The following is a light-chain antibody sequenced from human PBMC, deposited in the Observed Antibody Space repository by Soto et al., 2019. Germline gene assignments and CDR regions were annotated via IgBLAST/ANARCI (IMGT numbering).Light chain of an antibody. Sequence: QTALTQPRSVSGSPGHSVTISCTGTSCDVGGYNYVSWYQQHPGKAPKLMIYDVSNRPSGVPDRFSGSKSGNTASQTISGLQAEDEADYYCCSYAGSYTLVVFGGGTKLTVL. CDR2: DVS. V-gene: IGLV2-11*01. CDR3: CSYAGSYTLVV. J-gene: IGLJ2*01. CDR1: SCDVGGYNY.